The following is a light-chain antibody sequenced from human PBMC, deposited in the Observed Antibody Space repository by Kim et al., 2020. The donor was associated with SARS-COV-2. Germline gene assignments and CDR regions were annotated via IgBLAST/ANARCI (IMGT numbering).Light chain of an antibody. CDR2: SAS. CDR3: QRYNSAPKT. Sequence: ASVGDRVTITCRASKGIGNYLAWYQQKPGQVPMLLIHSASTLQSGVPPRFSGTRSGTDFTLTINSLQPEDVASYFCQRYNSAPKTFGQGTKVDIK. V-gene: IGKV1-27*01. CDR1: KGIGNY. J-gene: IGKJ1*01.